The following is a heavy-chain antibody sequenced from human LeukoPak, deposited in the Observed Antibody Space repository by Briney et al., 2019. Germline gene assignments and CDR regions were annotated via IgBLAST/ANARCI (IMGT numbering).Heavy chain of an antibody. CDR2: IYHSGST. Sequence: SETLSLTCTVSGGSISSGGYYWSWIRQPPGKGLEWIGYIYHSGSTYYNPSLKSRVTISVDRSKNQFSLKLSSVTAADTAVYYCARDEGDYGDYGTPNYYYYYMDVWGKGTTVTVSS. CDR3: ARDEGDYGDYGTPNYYYYYMDV. D-gene: IGHD4-17*01. CDR1: GGSISSGGYY. V-gene: IGHV4-30-2*01. J-gene: IGHJ6*03.